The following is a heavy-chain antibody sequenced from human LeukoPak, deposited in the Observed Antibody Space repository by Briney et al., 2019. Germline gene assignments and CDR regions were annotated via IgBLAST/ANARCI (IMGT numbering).Heavy chain of an antibody. D-gene: IGHD2-15*01. CDR2: IYYSGST. CDR1: GGSISSGGYY. Sequence: SDTLSLTCSVSGGSISSGGYYWSWLRQHPGKGLEGVGNIYYSGSTYYNPSLKSRVTISVDTSENQFSLKLTSVTAADTAVYYCASRCPSYCTGGSCYSCDYWGRGTLVTVSS. J-gene: IGHJ4*02. V-gene: IGHV4-31*03. CDR3: ASRCPSYCTGGSCYSCDY.